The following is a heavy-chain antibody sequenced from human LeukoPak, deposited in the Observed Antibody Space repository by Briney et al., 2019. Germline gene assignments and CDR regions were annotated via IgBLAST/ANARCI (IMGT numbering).Heavy chain of an antibody. CDR1: GGSISSYY. CDR3: ARGDWEWYFVY. D-gene: IGHD1-26*01. CDR2: IYYSGST. J-gene: IGHJ4*02. Sequence: PSETLSLTCTVSGGSISSYYWSWIRQPPGKGLEWIGYIYYSGSTNYNPSLKSRVTISVDTSKNQFSLKLSSVTAADTAVYYCARGDWEWYFVYWGQGTLVTVSS. V-gene: IGHV4-59*01.